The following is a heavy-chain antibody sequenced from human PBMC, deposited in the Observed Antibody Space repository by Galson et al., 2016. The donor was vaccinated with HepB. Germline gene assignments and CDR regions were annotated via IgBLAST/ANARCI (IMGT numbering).Heavy chain of an antibody. Sequence: SLRLSCAASGFTFTNYAMNWVRQAPGKGLEWVATISTGGGATYYAASVKGRFTISRDNSKSTLYLQRSSLRVEDTALYYCARGNHLDVWGRGTTVTVSS. CDR3: ARGNHLDV. V-gene: IGHV3-23*01. CDR1: GFTFTNYA. J-gene: IGHJ6*04. D-gene: IGHD1-14*01. CDR2: ISTGGGAT.